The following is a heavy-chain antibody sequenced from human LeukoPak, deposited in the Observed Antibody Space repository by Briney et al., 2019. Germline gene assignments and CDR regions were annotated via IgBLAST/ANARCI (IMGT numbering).Heavy chain of an antibody. V-gene: IGHV3-9*01. CDR3: ARGLHYYDSSGYRYFDY. Sequence: GGSLRLSCAASGFTFDDYAMHWVRQAPGKGLEWVSGISWNSGSIGYADSVKGRFTISRDNAKNSLYLQMNSLRAEDTAVYYCARGLHYYDSSGYRYFDYWGQGTLVTVSS. J-gene: IGHJ4*02. CDR1: GFTFDDYA. CDR2: ISWNSGSI. D-gene: IGHD3-22*01.